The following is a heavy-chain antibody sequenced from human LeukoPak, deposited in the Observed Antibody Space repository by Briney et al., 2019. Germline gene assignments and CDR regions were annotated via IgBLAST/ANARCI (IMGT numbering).Heavy chain of an antibody. D-gene: IGHD3-9*01. CDR2: GSDRGGT. CDR1: GDSLNGHY. J-gene: IGHJ5*02. V-gene: IGHV4-34*01. CDR3: AKNGQTGFSFDP. Sequence: SETLSLTCAVYGDSLNGHYWSWIRQSPGKGLEWIGEGSDRGGTKFNPSLKSRVTISADTSKNQFSLRLSSVTAADTAVYHCAKNGQTGFSFDPWGQGTLVTVSS.